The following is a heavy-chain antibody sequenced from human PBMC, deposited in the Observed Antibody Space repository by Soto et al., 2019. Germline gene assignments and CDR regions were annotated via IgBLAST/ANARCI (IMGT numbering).Heavy chain of an antibody. V-gene: IGHV4-59*01. J-gene: IGHJ5*02. CDR1: GGSISSYY. CDR2: IYYSGST. CDR3: ARLARVVGVAVNWFDP. D-gene: IGHD3-3*01. Sequence: PSETLSLTCTVSGGSISSYYWSWIRQPPGKGLEWIGYIYYSGSTNYNPSLKSRVTISVDTSKNQFSLKLSSMTAADTAVYYCARLARVVGVAVNWFDPWGQGTLVTVSS.